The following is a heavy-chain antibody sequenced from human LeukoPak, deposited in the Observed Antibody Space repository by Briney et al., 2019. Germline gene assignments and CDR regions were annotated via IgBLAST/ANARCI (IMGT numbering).Heavy chain of an antibody. CDR1: GGSISSYY. Sequence: SETLSLTCTVSGGSISSYYWSWIRQSPGKGLEQIGYIYYSGSTNYNPSLKSQVTISVDTSKNQFSLKLTSVTAADTAVYYCARAGTPITMIVVESNWFDPWGQGTLVTVSS. V-gene: IGHV4-59*01. J-gene: IGHJ5*02. D-gene: IGHD3-22*01. CDR3: ARAGTPITMIVVESNWFDP. CDR2: IYYSGST.